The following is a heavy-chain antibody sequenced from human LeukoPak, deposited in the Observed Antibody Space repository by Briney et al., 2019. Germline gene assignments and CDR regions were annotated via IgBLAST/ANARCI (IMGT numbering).Heavy chain of an antibody. D-gene: IGHD5-18*01. CDR3: ARPWIHLRYFDY. CDR2: ISYDGSNK. J-gene: IGHJ4*02. V-gene: IGHV3-30*03. Sequence: GRSLRLSCAASGFTFSSYGMHWVRQAPGKGLEWVAVISYDGSNKYYADSVKGRFTISRDTSKNTLYLQMNSLRAEDTAVYYCARPWIHLRYFDYWGQGTLVTVSS. CDR1: GFTFSSYG.